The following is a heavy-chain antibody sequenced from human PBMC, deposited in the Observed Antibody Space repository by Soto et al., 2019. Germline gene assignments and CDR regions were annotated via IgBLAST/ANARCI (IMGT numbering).Heavy chain of an antibody. CDR2: ISSSSSTI. CDR1: GFTFSSYS. D-gene: IGHD3-3*01. J-gene: IGHJ5*02. V-gene: IGHV3-48*01. CDR3: ARKYDFWSGYYSNWFDP. Sequence: GGSLRLSCAASGFTFSSYSMNWVRQAPGKGLEWVSYISSSSSTIYYADSVKGRFTISRDNAKNSLYLQMNSLRAEDTAVYYCARKYDFWSGYYSNWFDPWGQGTLVTVS.